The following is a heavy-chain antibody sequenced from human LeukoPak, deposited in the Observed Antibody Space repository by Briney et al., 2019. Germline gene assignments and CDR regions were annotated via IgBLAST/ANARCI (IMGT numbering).Heavy chain of an antibody. CDR1: GFIVSNNQ. V-gene: IGHV3-66*01. Sequence: PGGSLRLSCAASGFIVSNNQMSWVRQAPGKGLEWVSVIYSGGNTHYADSEKGRFTISRDNSKNTLYLQMNSLRAEDTAVYYCAKVFSSYGDAFDIWGQGTLVTVSS. CDR3: AKVFSSYGDAFDI. J-gene: IGHJ3*02. D-gene: IGHD6-6*01. CDR2: IYSGGNT.